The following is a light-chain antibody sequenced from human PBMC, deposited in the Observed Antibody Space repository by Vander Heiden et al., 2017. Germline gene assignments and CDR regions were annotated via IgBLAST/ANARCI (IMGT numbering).Light chain of an antibody. CDR3: QQRYNWPIT. CDR1: QSVSSY. CDR2: DAS. Sequence: IVFTQSPATLSLSPGERATLSCRASQSVSSYLAWYQQKPGQAPRLLIYDASNRATGIPARFSGSGSGTDFTLTISSLEPEDFAVYYCQQRYNWPITFGGGTKVEIK. J-gene: IGKJ4*01. V-gene: IGKV3-11*01.